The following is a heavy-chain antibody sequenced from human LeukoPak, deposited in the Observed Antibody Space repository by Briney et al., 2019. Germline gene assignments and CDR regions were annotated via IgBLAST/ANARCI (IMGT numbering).Heavy chain of an antibody. V-gene: IGHV1-69*13. Sequence: GASVKVSCKASGGTFSSYAISWVRQAPGQGLEWMGGIIPIFGTANYAQKFQGRVTITADESTSTAYMELSSLRSGDTAVYYCARDRRPLGYSGSYYGFDPWGQGTLVTVSS. CDR3: ARDRRPLGYSGSYYGFDP. J-gene: IGHJ5*02. CDR1: GGTFSSYA. D-gene: IGHD1-26*01. CDR2: IIPIFGTA.